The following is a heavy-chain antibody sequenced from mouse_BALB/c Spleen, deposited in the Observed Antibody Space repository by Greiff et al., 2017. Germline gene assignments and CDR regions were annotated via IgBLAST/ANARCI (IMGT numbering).Heavy chain of an antibody. CDR2: ISNGGGST. J-gene: IGHJ4*01. CDR3: ARRLGLRGAMDY. D-gene: IGHD3-1*01. V-gene: IGHV5-12-2*01. CDR1: GFTFSSYT. Sequence: EVHLVESGGGLVQPGGSLKLSCAASGFTFSSYTMSWVRQTPEKRLEWVAYISNGGGSTYYPDTVKGRFTISRDNAKNTLYLQMSSLKSEDTAMYYCARRLGLRGAMDYWGQGTSVTVSS.